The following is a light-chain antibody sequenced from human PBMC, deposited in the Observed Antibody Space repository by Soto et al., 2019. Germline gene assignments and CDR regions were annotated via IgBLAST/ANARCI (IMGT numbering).Light chain of an antibody. CDR1: QSINNF. J-gene: IGKJ1*01. CDR3: QQTYSIPRS. V-gene: IGKV1-39*01. CDR2: AAS. Sequence: QMTQSPPSLSASQGDRVSISCRASQSINNFLHWYQKKPGKAPELLIFAASTLQTGVPSRFRGSGSGTDFTLTISSLQPEDFATYYCQQTYSIPRSFGHGTKVEVK.